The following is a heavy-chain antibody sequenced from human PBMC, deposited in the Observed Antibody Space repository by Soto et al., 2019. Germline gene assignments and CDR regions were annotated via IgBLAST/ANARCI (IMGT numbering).Heavy chain of an antibody. J-gene: IGHJ4*02. CDR3: AKDTYYHDSSGYYVFES. CDR2: ISYDGSNK. Sequence: QVQLVESGGGVVQPGTSLRLSCAASGFSFSSYGMHWVRQTPGKGLEWVAGISYDGSNKYYVDSMKGRLTISRDNSKNTLDLQMNSLRAEDTAVYYCAKDTYYHDSSGYYVFESWGQGTLVTVSS. V-gene: IGHV3-30*18. CDR1: GFSFSSYG. D-gene: IGHD3-22*01.